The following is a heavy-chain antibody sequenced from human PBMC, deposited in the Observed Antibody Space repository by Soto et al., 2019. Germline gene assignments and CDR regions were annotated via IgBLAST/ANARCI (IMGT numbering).Heavy chain of an antibody. V-gene: IGHV3-30-3*01. CDR2: ISYDGSNK. J-gene: IGHJ6*02. CDR1: GFTFSSYA. CDR3: ARAYYDILTGSSGMDV. D-gene: IGHD3-9*01. Sequence: GGSLRLSCAASGFTFSSYAMHWVRQAPGKGLEWVAVISYDGSNKYYADSVKGRFTISRDNSKNTLYLQMSSLRAEDTAVYYCARAYYDILTGSSGMDVWGQGTTVTVPS.